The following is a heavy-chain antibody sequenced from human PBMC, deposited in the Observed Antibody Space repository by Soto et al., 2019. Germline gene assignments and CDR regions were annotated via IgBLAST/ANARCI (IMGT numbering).Heavy chain of an antibody. CDR2: IWYDGSNK. D-gene: IGHD2-15*01. J-gene: IGHJ6*03. V-gene: IGHV3-33*01. CDR3: ARRPGRYCSGGSCYYEYYYYMDV. Sequence: VQLVESGGGVVQPGRSLRLSCAASGFTFSSYGMHWVRQAPGKGLEWVAVIWYDGSNKYYADSVKGRFTISRDNSKNTLYLQMNSLRAEDTAVYYCARRPGRYCSGGSCYYEYYYYMDVWGKGTTVTVSS. CDR1: GFTFSSYG.